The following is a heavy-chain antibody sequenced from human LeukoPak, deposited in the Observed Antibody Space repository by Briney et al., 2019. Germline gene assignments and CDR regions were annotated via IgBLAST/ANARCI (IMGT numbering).Heavy chain of an antibody. CDR3: ARRRVYYDSSGYYNYFDH. Sequence: SETLSLTCAVYGGSFSGYYWSWIRQPPGKGLEWIGEINHSGSTNYNPSLKSRVTISVDTSKNQFSLKLSSVTAADTAVYYCARRRVYYDSSGYYNYFDHWGQGTLVTVSS. CDR2: INHSGST. D-gene: IGHD3-22*01. CDR1: GGSFSGYY. J-gene: IGHJ4*02. V-gene: IGHV4-34*01.